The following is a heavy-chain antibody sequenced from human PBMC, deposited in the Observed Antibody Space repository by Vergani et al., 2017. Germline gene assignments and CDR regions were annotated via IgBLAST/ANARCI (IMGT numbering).Heavy chain of an antibody. Sequence: EVQLVESGGGLVQPGGSLRLSCAASGFTFSSYDMHWVRQATGKGLEWVSAIGTAGDTYYPGSVKGRFTISRENAKNSLYLQMNGLRAEDTAVYYCAKVLRVGALYYYYGMDVWGQGTTVTVSS. CDR1: GFTFSSYD. V-gene: IGHV3-13*01. CDR3: AKVLRVGALYYYYGMDV. J-gene: IGHJ6*02. CDR2: IGTAGDT. D-gene: IGHD1-26*01.